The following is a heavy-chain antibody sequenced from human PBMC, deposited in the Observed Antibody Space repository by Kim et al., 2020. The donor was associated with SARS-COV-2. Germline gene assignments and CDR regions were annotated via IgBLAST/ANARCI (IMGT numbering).Heavy chain of an antibody. D-gene: IGHD6-19*01. V-gene: IGHV3-11*03. CDR3: ARRMGYSSGWYEADAFDI. Sequence: KGRFTISRNNAKNSLYLQMNSLRAEDTAVYYCARRMGYSSGWYEADAFDIWGQGTMVTVSS. J-gene: IGHJ3*02.